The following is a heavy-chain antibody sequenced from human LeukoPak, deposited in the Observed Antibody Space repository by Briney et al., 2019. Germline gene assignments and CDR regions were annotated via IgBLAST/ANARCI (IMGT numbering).Heavy chain of an antibody. CDR3: ARGTHLTYYYDSSGYGDAFDI. V-gene: IGHV3-21*01. D-gene: IGHD3-22*01. Sequence: GGSLRLSCAASGFTFSSYSMNWVRQAPGKGLEWVSSISSSSSYIYYADSVKGRFTISRDNAKNSLYLQMNSLRAEDTAVYYCARGTHLTYYYDSSGYGDAFDIWGQGTMATVSS. CDR1: GFTFSSYS. CDR2: ISSSSSYI. J-gene: IGHJ3*02.